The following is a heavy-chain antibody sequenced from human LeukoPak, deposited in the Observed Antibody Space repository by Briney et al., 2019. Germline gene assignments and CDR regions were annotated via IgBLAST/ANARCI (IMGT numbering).Heavy chain of an antibody. V-gene: IGHV3-53*01. Sequence: GGSLRLSCAASGFTVSSNYMTWVRQAPGKGLEWVSVIYSGGNTYYADSVKGRFTISRDNSKNTLFLQMNSLRVDDTAIYYCARFGATHSGSYYNPWGQGTLVTVSS. CDR1: GFTVSSNY. D-gene: IGHD3-10*01. CDR2: IYSGGNT. CDR3: ARFGATHSGSYYNP. J-gene: IGHJ5*02.